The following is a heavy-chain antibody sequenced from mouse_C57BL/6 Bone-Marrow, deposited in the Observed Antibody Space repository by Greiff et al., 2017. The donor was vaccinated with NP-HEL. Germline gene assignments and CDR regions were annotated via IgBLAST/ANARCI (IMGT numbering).Heavy chain of an antibody. D-gene: IGHD1-1*01. CDR2: ISYDGSN. Sequence: EVKVEESGPGLVKPSQSLSLTCSVTGYSITSGYYWNWIRQFPGNKLEWMGYISYDGSNNYNPSLKNRISITRDTSKNQFFLKLNSVTTEDTATYYCARDVYYYGSSYYYAMDYWGQGTSVTVSS. CDR1: GYSITSGYY. CDR3: ARDVYYYGSSYYYAMDY. J-gene: IGHJ4*01. V-gene: IGHV3-6*01.